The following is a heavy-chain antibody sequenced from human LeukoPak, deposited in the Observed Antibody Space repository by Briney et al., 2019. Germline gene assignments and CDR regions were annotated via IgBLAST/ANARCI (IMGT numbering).Heavy chain of an antibody. V-gene: IGHV1-2*02. CDR1: GYTFTCYY. Sequence: GSVKVSCHASGYTFTCYYMHWVRQAPGQGPVWMGWINPNSGGTNYAQKFQGRVTMTRDTSISTAYMELSRLRSDDTAVYYCARDGYSGYDSALDYWGQGTLVTVSS. CDR2: INPNSGGT. CDR3: ARDGYSGYDSALDY. D-gene: IGHD5-12*01. J-gene: IGHJ4*02.